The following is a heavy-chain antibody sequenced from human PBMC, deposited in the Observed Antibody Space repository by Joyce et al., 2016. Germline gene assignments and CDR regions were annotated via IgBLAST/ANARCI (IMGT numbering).Heavy chain of an antibody. CDR3: AKGTLGSCSGTTCYPLDS. Sequence: EVQLLESGGGWGQLGGSLRLSCAASGFTFSSYAMSWVRQAPGMLLEWVSAISGSDDGPYHADSVRGRFTISRDNSKNTLYLQMNSLTAEDTAIYYCAKGTLGSCSGTTCYPLDSWGQGTLVTVSS. D-gene: IGHD2-15*01. CDR1: GFTFSSYA. CDR2: ISGSDDGP. J-gene: IGHJ4*02. V-gene: IGHV3-23*01.